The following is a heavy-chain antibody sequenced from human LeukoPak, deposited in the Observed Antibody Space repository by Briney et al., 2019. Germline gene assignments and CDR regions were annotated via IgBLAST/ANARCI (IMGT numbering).Heavy chain of an antibody. CDR3: ARDWHSSWYPYYYYGMDV. V-gene: IGHV1-18*04. CDR2: ISNHNGNT. D-gene: IGHD6-13*01. Sequence: ASVKVSCKTSGFTFSAYGIAWVRQAPRHGPEWMGWISNHNGNTKYAQKFQDRITVTTETSTGTAYMELRSLRSDDTAVYYCARDWHSSWYPYYYYGMDVWGQGTTVTVSS. CDR1: GFTFSAYG. J-gene: IGHJ6*02.